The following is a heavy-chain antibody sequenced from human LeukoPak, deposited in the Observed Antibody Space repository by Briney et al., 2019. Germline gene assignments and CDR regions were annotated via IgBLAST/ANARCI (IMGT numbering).Heavy chain of an antibody. Sequence: GSLRLSCVASGFTFSDAWMSWVRQAPGKGLEWVGRIYTSGSTNYNPSLKSRVTMSVDTSKNQFSLKLSSVTAADTAVYYCARGYTASTYYYDSSGYYNFDYWGQGTLVTVSS. D-gene: IGHD3-22*01. CDR2: IYTSGST. CDR1: GFTFSDAW. V-gene: IGHV4-59*10. CDR3: ARGYTASTYYYDSSGYYNFDY. J-gene: IGHJ4*02.